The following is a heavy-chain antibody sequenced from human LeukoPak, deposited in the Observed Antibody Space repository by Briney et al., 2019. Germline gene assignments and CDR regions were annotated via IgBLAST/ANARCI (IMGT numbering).Heavy chain of an antibody. CDR3: AREGGSYDFWSGYPGAYYYGMDV. D-gene: IGHD3-3*01. CDR1: GGSVSSGSYY. CDR2: IYYSGSI. J-gene: IGHJ6*02. Sequence: SETLSLTCTVSGGSVSSGSYYWSWIRQPPGKGLEWIGYIYYSGSINYNPSLKSRVTISVDTSKNQFSLKLSSVTAADTAVYYCAREGGSYDFWSGYPGAYYYGMDVWGQGTTVTVSS. V-gene: IGHV4-61*01.